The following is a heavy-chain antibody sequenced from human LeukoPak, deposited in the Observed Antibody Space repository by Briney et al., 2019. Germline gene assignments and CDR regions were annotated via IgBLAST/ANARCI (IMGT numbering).Heavy chain of an antibody. D-gene: IGHD1-1*01. J-gene: IGHJ4*02. CDR2: IIYSGST. V-gene: IGHV4-59*01. CDR1: GGSIVNYY. Sequence: SETLSLTCSVSGGSIVNYYWSWIRQSPGKGLEWIGYIIYSGSTNYNPSLKSRVTISVDTSKSQFSLRLSSVIPADTAVYYCARVDDWNALEYWGQGTLVTVSS. CDR3: ARVDDWNALEY.